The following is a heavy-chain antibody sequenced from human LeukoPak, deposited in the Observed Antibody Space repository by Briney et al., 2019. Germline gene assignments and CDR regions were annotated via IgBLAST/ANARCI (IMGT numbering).Heavy chain of an antibody. V-gene: IGHV4-59*08. Sequence: PSETLSLTCTVSGGSISTYNWNWVRQPPGKGLEWIGYIYYSGSTYYNPSLKSRVTISVDTSKNQFSLKLSSVTAADTAVYYCASPTPGNYYDSSGYELWGQGTLVTVSS. CDR2: IYYSGST. J-gene: IGHJ4*02. D-gene: IGHD3-22*01. CDR3: ASPTPGNYYDSSGYEL. CDR1: GGSISTYN.